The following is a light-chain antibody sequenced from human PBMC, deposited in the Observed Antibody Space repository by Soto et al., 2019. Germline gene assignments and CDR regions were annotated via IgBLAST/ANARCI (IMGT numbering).Light chain of an antibody. CDR1: SSDVGGYNY. Sequence: QSVLNQPASVSGFPGKSIPIPCTGTSSDVGGYNYVSWYQQHPGKAPKFMIYDVSNRPSGVSNRFSGSKSGNTASLTISGLQAEDEADYYCCSYTTSNTRQIVFGTGTRSPS. CDR3: CSYTTSNTRQIV. J-gene: IGLJ1*01. CDR2: DVS. V-gene: IGLV2-14*01.